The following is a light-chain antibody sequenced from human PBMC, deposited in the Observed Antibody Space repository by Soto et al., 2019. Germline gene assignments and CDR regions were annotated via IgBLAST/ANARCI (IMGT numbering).Light chain of an antibody. CDR1: QTISSW. J-gene: IGKJ1*01. CDR2: QAS. Sequence: DIQMTQSPSALSASVGDRVTITCRASQTISSWLAWYQQKPGEAPRLLIYQASSLETEVPSRFSGSGSGTDFTLTISSLQPEDFATYYCQQCYIYWTFGQGTKVDIK. V-gene: IGKV1-5*03. CDR3: QQCYIYWT.